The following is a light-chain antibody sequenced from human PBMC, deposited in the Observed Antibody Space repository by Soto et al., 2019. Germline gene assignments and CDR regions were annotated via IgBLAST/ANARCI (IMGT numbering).Light chain of an antibody. Sequence: EIVLTQSPGTLSLSPGERATLSCRASQSVSMFLAWYQQKPGQAPRLLIYDASIRATGIPGRFSGSGSGTDFTLTISSLEPEDFAVYYCQHRSNCPLTFGGGTKVEIK. CDR3: QHRSNCPLT. CDR1: QSVSMF. CDR2: DAS. V-gene: IGKV3-11*01. J-gene: IGKJ4*01.